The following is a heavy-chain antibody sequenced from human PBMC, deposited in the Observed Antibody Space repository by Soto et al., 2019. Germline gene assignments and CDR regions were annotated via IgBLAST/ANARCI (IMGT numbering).Heavy chain of an antibody. CDR3: ARDLPPIDY. CDR2: INAGNGNT. Sequence: QVQLVQSGAEVKKPGASVKVSCKASGYTFTSYAMHWVRQAPGQRLEWMGWINAGNGNTKYSQKFQGRVTITRDTSASTADRELSSLRSEDTAGDDCARDLPPIDYRGQGTLVTVSS. CDR1: GYTFTSYA. J-gene: IGHJ4*02. V-gene: IGHV1-3*01.